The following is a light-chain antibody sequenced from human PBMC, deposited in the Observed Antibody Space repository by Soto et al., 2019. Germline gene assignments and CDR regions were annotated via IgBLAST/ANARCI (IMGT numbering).Light chain of an antibody. CDR3: QTWGTGIHVV. V-gene: IGLV4-69*01. CDR2: LNSDGSH. Sequence: QTVVTQSPSASASLGASVKLTCTLSSGHSSYAIAWHQQQPEKGPRYLMKLNSDGSHSKGDGIPDRFSCSSSGAERYLTISSLQSEDEADYYCQTWGTGIHVVFGGGTKLTVL. J-gene: IGLJ2*01. CDR1: SGHSSYA.